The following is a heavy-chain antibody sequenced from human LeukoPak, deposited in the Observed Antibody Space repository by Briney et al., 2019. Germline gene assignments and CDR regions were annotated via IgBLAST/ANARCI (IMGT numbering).Heavy chain of an antibody. V-gene: IGHV3-21*01. CDR3: AREPGQWLPPEL. Sequence: GGSLRLSCAASGFAFDMYSMTWVRQAPGKGLEWVSSISSNSVYIYYADSLKGRFTISRDNAQKSLYLQVNSLRAEDTAVYYCAREPGQWLPPELWGQGTLVTVSS. D-gene: IGHD6-19*01. J-gene: IGHJ4*02. CDR1: GFAFDMYS. CDR2: ISSNSVYI.